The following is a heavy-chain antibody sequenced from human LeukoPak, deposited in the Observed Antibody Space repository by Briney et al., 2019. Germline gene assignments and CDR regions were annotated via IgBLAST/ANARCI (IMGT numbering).Heavy chain of an antibody. D-gene: IGHD6-19*01. CDR2: LSHDGGVT. CDR3: AKDWGSSGWFNWFDS. V-gene: IGHV3-30*18. J-gene: IGHJ5*01. CDR1: GFTISTYG. Sequence: GRSLRLSCAASGFTISTYGMHWVRQAPGKGLEWLTMLSHDGGVTYYLDSVKGRFTISRDNSKNTLYLQMNGLNAADTAVYYCAKDWGSSGWFNWFDSWGQGTQVTVSS.